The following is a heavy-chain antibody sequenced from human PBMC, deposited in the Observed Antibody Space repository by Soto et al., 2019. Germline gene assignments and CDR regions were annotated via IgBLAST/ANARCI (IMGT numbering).Heavy chain of an antibody. CDR3: ATSAATLTRGDWFDP. Sequence: ASVKVSCKASGYTFTSYAMHWVRQAPGQGLEWMGWINAGNGNTKYSQGFQGRVTITRDTSASTVYMELTSLRSEDTAVYYCATSAATLTRGDWFDPWGQGTLVTVSS. D-gene: IGHD2-15*01. V-gene: IGHV1-3*01. CDR2: INAGNGNT. J-gene: IGHJ5*02. CDR1: GYTFTSYA.